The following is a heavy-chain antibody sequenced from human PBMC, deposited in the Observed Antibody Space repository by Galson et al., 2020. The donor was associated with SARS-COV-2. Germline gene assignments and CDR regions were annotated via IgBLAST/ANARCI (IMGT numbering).Heavy chain of an antibody. V-gene: IGHV3-9*01. J-gene: IGHJ6*03. Sequence: GGSLRLSCAASGFTFDDYAMHWVRQAPGKGLEWVSGISWNSGSIGYADSVKGRFTISRDNAKNSLYLQMNSLRAEDTALYYCAKGGADDYYMDVWGKGTTVTVSS. D-gene: IGHD1-26*01. CDR1: GFTFDDYA. CDR3: AKGGADDYYMDV. CDR2: ISWNSGSI.